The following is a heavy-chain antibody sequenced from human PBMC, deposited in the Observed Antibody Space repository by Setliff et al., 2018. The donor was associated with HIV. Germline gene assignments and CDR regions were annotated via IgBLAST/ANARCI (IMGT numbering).Heavy chain of an antibody. Sequence: SETLSLTCTVSGGSISSTDYYWTWIRQPAGKGLEWIGRLHLSGDTNYNPSLKSRVTMSIDTSKNQFSLKLSSVTAADTAVYYCARGIAVAGPYFDYWGQGTLVTVSS. CDR1: GGSISSTDYY. V-gene: IGHV4-61*02. D-gene: IGHD6-19*01. CDR3: ARGIAVAGPYFDY. J-gene: IGHJ4*02. CDR2: LHLSGDT.